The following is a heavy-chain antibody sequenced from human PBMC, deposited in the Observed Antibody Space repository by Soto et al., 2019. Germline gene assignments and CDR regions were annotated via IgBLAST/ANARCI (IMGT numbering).Heavy chain of an antibody. J-gene: IGHJ5*02. CDR2: ISRRGSTI. Sequence: GGSLRLSCAASGFTFSSYEMNWARQAPGKGLEGVSYISRRGSTIYYADSVKGGSTISRDNAKNSLNLQMNSLRDEDTAVYYYARDRDYGDYEGEVNWFDPWGQGTLVTV. V-gene: IGHV3-48*03. CDR1: GFTFSSYE. D-gene: IGHD4-17*01. CDR3: ARDRDYGDYEGEVNWFDP.